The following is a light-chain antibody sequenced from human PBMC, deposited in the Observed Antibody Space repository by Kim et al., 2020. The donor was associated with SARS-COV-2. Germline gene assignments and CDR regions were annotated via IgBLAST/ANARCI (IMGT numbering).Light chain of an antibody. CDR1: HPNIGSNT. Sequence: GQRVTISCSGSHPNIGSNTVNWYQQVPGTAPKLLIYLNSQRPSGVPDRFSGSKSGTSASLAISGLQSEDEADYYCATWDDSPDGPVFGGGTQLTVL. V-gene: IGLV1-44*01. CDR3: ATWDDSPDGPV. J-gene: IGLJ2*01. CDR2: LNS.